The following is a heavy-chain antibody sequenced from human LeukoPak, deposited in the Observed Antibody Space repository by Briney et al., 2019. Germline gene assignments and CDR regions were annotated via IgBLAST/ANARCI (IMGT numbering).Heavy chain of an antibody. Sequence: ASVKVSCKASRYTFTSYDINWVREAAGHGLEWMGWMNPNTGRTGYDQKFQGRITMNRDHSINTAYMELTNLRSEDTAIYYCARLAVVKTAVPFFILDYWGQGTLVTVSS. CDR3: ARLAVVKTAVPFFILDY. V-gene: IGHV1-8*01. CDR1: RYTFTSYD. J-gene: IGHJ4*02. CDR2: MNPNTGRT. D-gene: IGHD2/OR15-2a*01.